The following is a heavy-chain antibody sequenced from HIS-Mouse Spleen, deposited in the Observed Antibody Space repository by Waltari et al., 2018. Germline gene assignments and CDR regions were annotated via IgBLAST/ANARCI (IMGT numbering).Heavy chain of an antibody. CDR3: ARDTGDSSGYFDL. CDR1: GFTVSSNY. CDR2: IYSGGST. D-gene: IGHD3-22*01. Sequence: EVQLVETGGGLIQPGGSLRLSCAASGFTVSSNYMSWVRQAPGKGLDWVSVIYSGGSTYYADSVKGRFTISRDNSKNTLYLQMNSLRAEDTAVYYCARDTGDSSGYFDLWGRGTLVTVSS. V-gene: IGHV3-53*02. J-gene: IGHJ2*01.